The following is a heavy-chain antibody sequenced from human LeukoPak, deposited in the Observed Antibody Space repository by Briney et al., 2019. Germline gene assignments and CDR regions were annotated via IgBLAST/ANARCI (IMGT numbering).Heavy chain of an antibody. CDR2: IYYSGST. CDR3: ARGYYYGSGTDY. V-gene: IGHV4-39*07. CDR1: GGSISSSSYY. Sequence: SETLSLTCTVSGGSISSSSYYWGWIRQPPGKGLEWIGSIYYSGSTYYNPSLKSRVTISVDTSKNQFSLKLSSVTAADTAVYYCARGYYYGSGTDYWGQGTLVTVSS. J-gene: IGHJ4*02. D-gene: IGHD3-10*01.